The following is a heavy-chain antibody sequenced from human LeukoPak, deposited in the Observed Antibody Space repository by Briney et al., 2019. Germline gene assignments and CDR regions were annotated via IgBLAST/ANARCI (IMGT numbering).Heavy chain of an antibody. CDR1: GFKFSSYS. J-gene: IGHJ4*02. CDR3: ARDAPEYSSSSGDFDY. CDR2: ISSSSSYI. V-gene: IGHV3-21*01. D-gene: IGHD6-6*01. Sequence: GGSLRLSCAASGFKFSSYSMKWVRQAPGKGLEWVSFISSSSSYIYYADSLKGRFTISRDNAKNSLYLQMNSLRAEDTAVYYCARDAPEYSSSSGDFDYWGQGTLVTVSS.